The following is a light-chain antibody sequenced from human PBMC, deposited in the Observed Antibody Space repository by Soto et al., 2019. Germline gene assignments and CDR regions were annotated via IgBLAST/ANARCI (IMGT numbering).Light chain of an antibody. CDR1: QDISNY. Sequence: DIQMTQSPSSLSASVGDRVTITCQASQDISNYLNWYQQKPGKAPKLLIYAASNLEKGVPSRFSGSGSGTDFTFTISSLQPEDIATYYCQQYDNLPLTFGGGTKVEIK. CDR3: QQYDNLPLT. J-gene: IGKJ4*01. V-gene: IGKV1-33*01. CDR2: AAS.